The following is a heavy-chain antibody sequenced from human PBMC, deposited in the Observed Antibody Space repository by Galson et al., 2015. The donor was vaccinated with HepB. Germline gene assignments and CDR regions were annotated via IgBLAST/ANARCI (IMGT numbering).Heavy chain of an antibody. D-gene: IGHD1-7*01. CDR3: ARDAGTNINYNYFDY. CDR2: IKQDGSEV. J-gene: IGHJ4*02. Sequence: SLRLSCAVSGFTFSSHWMSWVRQAPGKGLEWVAHIKQDGSEVYYVEFVKGRFTISRDNAKDSLYLQMNSLRAEDTAVYYCARDAGTNINYNYFDYWGQGTLVIVSS. V-gene: IGHV3-7*01. CDR1: GFTFSSHW.